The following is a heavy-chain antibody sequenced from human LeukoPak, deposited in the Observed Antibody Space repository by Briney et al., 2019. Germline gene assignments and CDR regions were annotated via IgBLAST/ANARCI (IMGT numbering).Heavy chain of an antibody. D-gene: IGHD2-15*01. Sequence: GGSLRLSCEASGFTFSPYGMTWVRQAPGKGLEWVSTISYDSRSIGYADSVKGRFTISRDNAKSSTFLQTNSLRVEDTAVYYCARDGSEWSRDLWGQGTLVTVSS. J-gene: IGHJ5*02. CDR1: GFTFSPYG. CDR3: ARDGSEWSRDL. CDR2: ISYDSRSI. V-gene: IGHV3-21*01.